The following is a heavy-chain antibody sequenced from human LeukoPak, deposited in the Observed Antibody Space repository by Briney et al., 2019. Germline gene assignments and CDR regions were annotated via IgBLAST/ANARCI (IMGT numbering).Heavy chain of an antibody. Sequence: SETLSLTCTVSGGSISSSSYYWGWIRQPPGKGLEWIGSIYYSGSTYYNPSLKSRVTISVDTSKNQFSLKLSSVTAADTAVYYCARHGDYDSSGYLFDYWGQGTLSPSPQ. D-gene: IGHD3-22*01. CDR3: ARHGDYDSSGYLFDY. CDR1: GGSISSSSYY. J-gene: IGHJ4*02. CDR2: IYYSGST. V-gene: IGHV4-39*01.